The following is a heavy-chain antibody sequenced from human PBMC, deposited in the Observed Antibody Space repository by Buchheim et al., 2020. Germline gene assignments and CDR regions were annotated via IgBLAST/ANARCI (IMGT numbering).Heavy chain of an antibody. V-gene: IGHV3-21*01. CDR3: ARLLRNGYYYYGMDV. CDR1: GFTFSSYS. J-gene: IGHJ6*02. CDR2: ISSSSSYI. Sequence: EVQLVESGGGLVKPGGSLRLSCAASGFTFSSYSMNWVRQAPGKGLEWVSSISSSSSYIYYADSVKGRFTISRDNAKNSLYLQMNSLRAEDTAVYYCARLLRNGYYYYGMDVWGQGTT. D-gene: IGHD2-8*01.